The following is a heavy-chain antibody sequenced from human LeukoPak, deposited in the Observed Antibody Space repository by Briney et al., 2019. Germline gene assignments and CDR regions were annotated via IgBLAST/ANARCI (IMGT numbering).Heavy chain of an antibody. Sequence: ASVKVSCKASGYTFTSYGISWVRQAPGQGLEWMGWISAYNGNTNYAQKLQGRVTMTTDTSTSTAYMELRSLRSDDTAVYYCATSPTYYYDSSGYSAFDIWGQGTMATVSS. D-gene: IGHD3-22*01. V-gene: IGHV1-18*01. CDR1: GYTFTSYG. J-gene: IGHJ3*02. CDR2: ISAYNGNT. CDR3: ATSPTYYYDSSGYSAFDI.